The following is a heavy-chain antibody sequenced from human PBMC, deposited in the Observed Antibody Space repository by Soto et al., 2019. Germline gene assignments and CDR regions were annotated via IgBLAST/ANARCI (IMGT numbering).Heavy chain of an antibody. D-gene: IGHD2-15*01. CDR1: GYTFTDYD. J-gene: IGHJ5*02. V-gene: IGHV1-8*01. Sequence: QEQLVQSGAEVKKPGASVKVSCKTSGYTFTDYDINWVRQATGQGLEWIGWMNPNSGETGYAQKFQGRVTMTRSASLSTAYLELSSLISEYTAVYYCARVAVAARPRWYNWFDPCGQGTLVTVSS. CDR3: ARVAVAARPRWYNWFDP. CDR2: MNPNSGET.